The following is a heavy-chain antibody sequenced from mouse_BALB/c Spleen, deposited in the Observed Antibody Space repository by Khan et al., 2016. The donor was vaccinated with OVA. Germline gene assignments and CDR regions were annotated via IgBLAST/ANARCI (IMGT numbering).Heavy chain of an antibody. Sequence: EVKVVESGGDLVKPGGSLKLSCAASGFTFSSYGMSWVRQTPDKRLEWVATISSAGDYTYYPDNVKGRFTISRDNAQNTLYLQMSSLKSEDTAMFYCASHLTGSFAYWGQGTLVTVSA. CDR3: ASHLTGSFAY. V-gene: IGHV5-6*01. CDR2: ISSAGDYT. J-gene: IGHJ3*01. CDR1: GFTFSSYG. D-gene: IGHD4-1*01.